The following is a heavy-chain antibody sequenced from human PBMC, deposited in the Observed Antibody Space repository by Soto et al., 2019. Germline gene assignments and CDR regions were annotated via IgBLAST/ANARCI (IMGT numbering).Heavy chain of an antibody. D-gene: IGHD3-22*01. V-gene: IGHV4-39*01. CDR1: DGSMNSDSSY. Sequence: QLQLQKSGPGLMKPSETLSLTCRVSDGSMNSDSSYWGWIRQPPGKGLEWIGVINHSGSTYHNLSLKGRVTMSVDASRNQFSLKLTSMTAADTAVYYCARLGGYVSVGYYYLWDSWGQGTLVTVSS. J-gene: IGHJ4*02. CDR3: ARLGGYVSVGYYYLWDS. CDR2: INHSGST.